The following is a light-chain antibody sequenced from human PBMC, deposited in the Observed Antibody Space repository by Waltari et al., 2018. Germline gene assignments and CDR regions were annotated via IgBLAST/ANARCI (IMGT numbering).Light chain of an antibody. CDR3: AAWDDSLSGRV. Sequence: QSVLTQQPSASGTPGQRVTISCSGSSSNIGRNYVYCYQQPPGTAPKLLIYRNNQRPSGVPDRFSGSKSGTSASLAISGLRSEDEADYYCAAWDDSLSGRVFGGGTKLTVL. CDR1: SSNIGRNY. CDR2: RNN. J-gene: IGLJ2*01. V-gene: IGLV1-47*01.